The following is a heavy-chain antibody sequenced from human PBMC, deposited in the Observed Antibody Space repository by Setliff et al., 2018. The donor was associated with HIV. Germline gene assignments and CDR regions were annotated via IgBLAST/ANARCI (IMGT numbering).Heavy chain of an antibody. CDR2: INHSGST. V-gene: IGHV4-34*08. CDR1: GFTFSHYE. Sequence: GSLRLSCAASGFTFSHYEMNWVRQAPGKGLEWIGEINHSGSTNYSPSLKSRVTISVDASRNQFSLRLSSVTAADTAVYYCAAWGPRYSYAPYFFDSWGQGTLVTVSS. D-gene: IGHD5-18*01. CDR3: AAWGPRYSYAPYFFDS. J-gene: IGHJ4*02.